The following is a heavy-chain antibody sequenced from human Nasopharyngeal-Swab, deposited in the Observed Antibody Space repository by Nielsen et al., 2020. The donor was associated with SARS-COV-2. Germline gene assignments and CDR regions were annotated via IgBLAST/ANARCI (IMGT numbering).Heavy chain of an antibody. CDR2: VNSDGSTK. J-gene: IGHJ4*02. CDR1: GFTFSSYW. V-gene: IGHV3-74*01. Sequence: GESLKISCSASGFTFSSYWMQWVRQAPGKGLAWVARVNSDGSTKNHADSLQGRFSISRDNVKNEVYLQVSGLRGEDTAVYYCGRAGYYRIDYWGQGTLVTVSS. D-gene: IGHD2-15*01. CDR3: GRAGYYRIDY.